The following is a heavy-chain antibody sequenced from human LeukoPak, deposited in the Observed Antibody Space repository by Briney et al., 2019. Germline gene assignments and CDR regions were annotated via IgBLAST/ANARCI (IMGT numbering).Heavy chain of an antibody. D-gene: IGHD3-10*01. CDR2: IYYSGST. CDR3: ARVYGSGSYYIVDY. J-gene: IGHJ4*02. Sequence: SQTLSLTCTVSGGSISSGGYYWSWIRQHPGKGLEWIGYIYYSGSTYYNPSLKSRVTISVDTSKNQFSLKLSSVTAADTAVYYCARVYGSGSYYIVDYWGQGTLVTVSS. V-gene: IGHV4-31*03. CDR1: GGSISSGGYY.